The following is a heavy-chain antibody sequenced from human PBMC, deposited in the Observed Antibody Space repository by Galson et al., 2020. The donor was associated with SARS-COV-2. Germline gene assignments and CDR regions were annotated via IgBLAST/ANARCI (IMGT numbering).Heavy chain of an antibody. CDR1: GFTFSSYA. V-gene: IGHV3-30*04. D-gene: IGHD2-8*02. CDR3: ARSTVGNYYYGMEV. Sequence: GGSLRLSCAASGFTFSSYAMHWVRQAPGKGLEWVAVISYDGSNKYYADSVKGRFTISRDNSKNTLYLQMNSLRAEDTAVYYCARSTVGNYYYGMEVWGQGTTVTVSS. J-gene: IGHJ6*02. CDR2: ISYDGSNK.